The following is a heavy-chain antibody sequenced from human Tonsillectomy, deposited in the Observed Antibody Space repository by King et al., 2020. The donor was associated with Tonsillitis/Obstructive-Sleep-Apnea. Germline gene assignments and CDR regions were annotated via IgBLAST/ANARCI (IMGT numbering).Heavy chain of an antibody. CDR3: ARARSVKGYCSGGSCYYAFDI. J-gene: IGHJ3*02. Sequence: VQLQESGPGLVKPSGTLSLTCAVSGGSISSSNWWSWVRQPPGKGLEWIGEIYHSGSTNYNPSLKSRVTISVDKSKNQFSLKLSSVTAAATAVYYCARARSVKGYCSGGSCYYAFDIWGQGTMVTVSS. CDR2: IYHSGST. D-gene: IGHD2-15*01. CDR1: GGSISSSNW. V-gene: IGHV4-4*02.